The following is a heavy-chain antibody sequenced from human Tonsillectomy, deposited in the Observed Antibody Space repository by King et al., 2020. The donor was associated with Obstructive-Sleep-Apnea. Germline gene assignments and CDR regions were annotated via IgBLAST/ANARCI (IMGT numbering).Heavy chain of an antibody. CDR1: GFTFSSYW. Sequence: VQLVESGGGLVQPGGSLRLSCAASGFTFSSYWMSWVRQAPGKGLEWVANIKQDGRDKYYVDSVKGRFTISRDNAKNSQYLQMNSLRAEDTAVYYCAREVGVVLWFGELLFGYFDYWGQGTLVTVSS. V-gene: IGHV3-7*03. J-gene: IGHJ4*02. D-gene: IGHD3-10*01. CDR2: IKQDGRDK. CDR3: AREVGVVLWFGELLFGYFDY.